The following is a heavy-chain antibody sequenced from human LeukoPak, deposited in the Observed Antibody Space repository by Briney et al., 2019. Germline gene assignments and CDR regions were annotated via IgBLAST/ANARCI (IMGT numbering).Heavy chain of an antibody. Sequence: GRSLRLSCEPSGFIFSTYAMHWGRQAPGKGREWWAVISSDGSNKYHVDSVQGRFTISRDNSKNTLYLEMDSVRLGDTAVYYCARDDIIVGATTLDYWGQGTLVTVPS. J-gene: IGHJ4*02. D-gene: IGHD1-26*01. CDR2: ISSDGSNK. V-gene: IGHV3-30*04. CDR3: ARDDIIVGATTLDY. CDR1: GFIFSTYA.